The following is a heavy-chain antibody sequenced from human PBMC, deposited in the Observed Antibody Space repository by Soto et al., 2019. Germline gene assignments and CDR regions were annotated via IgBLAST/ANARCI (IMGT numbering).Heavy chain of an antibody. CDR1: GGSISSYY. J-gene: IGHJ5*02. D-gene: IGHD3-3*01. CDR3: ARDQAIFGVVLRGWFDP. CDR2: IYTSGST. V-gene: IGHV4-4*07. Sequence: TLSLTCTVSGGSISSYYWSWIRQPAGKGLEWIGRIYTSGSTNYNPSLKSRVTMSVDTSKNKFSLKLSSVTAADTAVYYCARDQAIFGVVLRGWFDPWGQGTLVTVSS.